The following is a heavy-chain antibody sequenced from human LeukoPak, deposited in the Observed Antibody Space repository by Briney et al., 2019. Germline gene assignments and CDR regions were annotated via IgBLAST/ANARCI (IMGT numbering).Heavy chain of an antibody. CDR1: GFTFSNYE. Sequence: PGGSLRLSCAASGFTFSNYEMKWVRQAPGKGLEWVSYISSSGTTIYYADSVKGRFTISRDNAKNSLSLQMNSLKVEDTAVYYCARDHNGPYTFDYWGQGTLVTVSS. D-gene: IGHD2-2*02. V-gene: IGHV3-48*03. J-gene: IGHJ4*02. CDR3: ARDHNGPYTFDY. CDR2: ISSSGTTI.